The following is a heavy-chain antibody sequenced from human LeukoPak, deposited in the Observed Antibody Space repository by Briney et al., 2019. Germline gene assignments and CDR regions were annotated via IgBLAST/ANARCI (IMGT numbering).Heavy chain of an antibody. J-gene: IGHJ4*02. V-gene: IGHV1-69*05. Sequence: ASVKVSCKASGGTFSSYAISWVRQAPGQGREWMGGIIPIFGTANYAQKFQGRVTITTDESTSTAYMELSSLRSEDTAVYYCARGSISWFGELLDYFDYWGQVTLVAVSS. D-gene: IGHD3-10*01. CDR2: IIPIFGTA. CDR3: ARGSISWFGELLDYFDY. CDR1: GGTFSSYA.